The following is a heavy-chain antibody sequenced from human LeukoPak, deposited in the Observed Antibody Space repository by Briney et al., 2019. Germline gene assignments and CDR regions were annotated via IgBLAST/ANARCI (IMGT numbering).Heavy chain of an antibody. CDR1: GFTFSSYW. J-gene: IGHJ5*02. CDR3: ARGKMARVLRFLEWSTSNWFDP. V-gene: IGHV3-7*01. CDR2: IKQDGSEK. Sequence: GGSLRLSCAASGFTFSSYWMSWVRQAPGKGLDWVANIKQDGSEKYYVGSVKGRFTISRDNAKNSLYLQMNSLRAEDTAVYYCARGKMARVLRFLEWSTSNWFDPWGQGTLVTVSS. D-gene: IGHD3-3*01.